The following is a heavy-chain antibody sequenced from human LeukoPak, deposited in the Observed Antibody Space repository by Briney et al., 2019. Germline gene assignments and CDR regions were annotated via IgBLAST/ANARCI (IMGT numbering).Heavy chain of an antibody. V-gene: IGHV3-48*03. CDR2: ISSSGSTI. D-gene: IGHD3-10*01. Sequence: PGGSLRLSCAASGFTFSSYEMNWVRQAPGKGLEWVSYISSSGSTIDYADSVKGRFTISRDNAKNSLYLQMNSLRAEDTAVYYCARGLFAGPRFGELPDGMDVWGQGTTVTVSS. CDR3: ARGLFAGPRFGELPDGMDV. J-gene: IGHJ6*02. CDR1: GFTFSSYE.